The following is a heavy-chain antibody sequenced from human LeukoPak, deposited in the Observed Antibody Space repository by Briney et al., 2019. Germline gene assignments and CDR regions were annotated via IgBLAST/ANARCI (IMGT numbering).Heavy chain of an antibody. CDR2: INNDGSSA. J-gene: IGHJ4*02. D-gene: IGHD3-16*01. CDR1: GFTFSSYW. Sequence: GGSLRLSCVASGFTFSSYWMHWVRQAPGKGPVWVSRINNDGSSAIYADSVKGRFTISRDNAKNTVYLQMNSLRAEDTAVYYCARSLMGGLDYWGQGTLVTVSS. CDR3: ARSLMGGLDY. V-gene: IGHV3-74*01.